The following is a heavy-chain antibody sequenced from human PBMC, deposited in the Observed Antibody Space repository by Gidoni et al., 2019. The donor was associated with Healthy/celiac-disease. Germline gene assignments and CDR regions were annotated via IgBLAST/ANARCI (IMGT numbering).Heavy chain of an antibody. J-gene: IGHJ4*02. CDR3: ARGTYSSSDK. Sequence: QVQLQESGPGLVKPSETLSLTCTVSGGSISSYYWSWIRQPPGKGLEWIGYIYYSGSTNYNPSLKSRVTISVDTSKNQFSLKLSSVTAADTAVYYCARGTYSSSDKWGQGTLVTVSS. V-gene: IGHV4-59*01. D-gene: IGHD6-6*01. CDR1: GGSISSYY. CDR2: IYYSGST.